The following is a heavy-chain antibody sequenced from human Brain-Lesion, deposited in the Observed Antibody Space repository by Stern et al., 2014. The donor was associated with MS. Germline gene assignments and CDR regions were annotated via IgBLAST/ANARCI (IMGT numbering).Heavy chain of an antibody. D-gene: IGHD3-3*01. CDR1: GYIFTGYS. V-gene: IGHV1-2*07. Sequence: DQLVESGAEVKKPGASVKVSCKTSGYIFTGYSIHWVRQAPGQGLEWMAWIKPNTGGTKYGHKFQGRVTMSRDTSISTAYVELSSLTSDDTAVYYCARDQRGITIFGVVTDYYYLGMDVGGQGTTVTVSS. J-gene: IGHJ6*02. CDR3: ARDQRGITIFGVVTDYYYLGMDV. CDR2: IKPNTGGT.